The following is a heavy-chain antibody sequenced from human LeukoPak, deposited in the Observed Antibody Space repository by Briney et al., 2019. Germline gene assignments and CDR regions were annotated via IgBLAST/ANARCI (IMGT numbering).Heavy chain of an antibody. V-gene: IGHV1-2*02. Sequence: ASVKVSCKASGYTFTGYYMHWVRQAPGQGLEWMGWINPNSGGTNYAQKFQGRVTMTRDTSISTAYMVLSRLRSDDTAVYYCARANLVVTRNHYYYYYGMDVWGQGTTVTVSS. CDR1: GYTFTGYY. CDR3: ARANLVVTRNHYYYYYGMDV. J-gene: IGHJ6*02. CDR2: INPNSGGT. D-gene: IGHD4-23*01.